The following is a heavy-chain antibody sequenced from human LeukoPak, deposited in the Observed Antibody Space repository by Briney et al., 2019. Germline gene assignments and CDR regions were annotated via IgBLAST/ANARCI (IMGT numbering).Heavy chain of an antibody. Sequence: GGSLRLSCAASGFTFSNYWMHWVRQAPGKGLVWVSRIKSDGSRTDYADSVKGRFTISRDNAKNALYLQMNSLRAEDTAVYYCARELPFDYWGQGTLVTVSS. D-gene: IGHD2-15*01. V-gene: IGHV3-74*01. J-gene: IGHJ4*02. CDR3: ARELPFDY. CDR1: GFTFSNYW. CDR2: IKSDGSRT.